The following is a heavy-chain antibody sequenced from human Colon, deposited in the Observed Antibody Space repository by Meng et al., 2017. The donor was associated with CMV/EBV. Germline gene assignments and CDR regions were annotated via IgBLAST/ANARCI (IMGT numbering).Heavy chain of an antibody. CDR3: GTFGGDFDY. V-gene: IGHV1-2*02. D-gene: IGHD3-3*01. CDR1: GYTFTGYL. Sequence: HLMQSGAEMREPGASVKVSCKASGYTFTGYLIHWVRQAPGQGLEWMGWINPYSGDTIYAQKFEVGVTMTRDASITTAYLELSSPKSDDTAVYYCGTFGGDFDYWGQGTLVTVSS. J-gene: IGHJ4*02. CDR2: INPYSGDT.